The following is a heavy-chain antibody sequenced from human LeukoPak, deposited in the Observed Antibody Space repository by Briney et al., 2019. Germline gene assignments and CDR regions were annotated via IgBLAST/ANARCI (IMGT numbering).Heavy chain of an antibody. D-gene: IGHD3-3*01. V-gene: IGHV3-7*01. CDR1: GFTFSSYW. Sequence: GGSLRLSCAASGFTFSSYWMSWVRQAPGKGLEWVANIKQDGSEKYYVDPVKGRFTISRDNAKNSLSLQMNSLRAEDTAVYYCARDLGRDYDFWSGYVAYWYFDLWGRGTLVTVSS. J-gene: IGHJ2*01. CDR3: ARDLGRDYDFWSGYVAYWYFDL. CDR2: IKQDGSEK.